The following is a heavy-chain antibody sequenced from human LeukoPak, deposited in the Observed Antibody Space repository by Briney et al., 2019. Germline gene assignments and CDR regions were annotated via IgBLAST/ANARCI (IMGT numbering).Heavy chain of an antibody. CDR3: ARPRVNCSGGSCFYYFDY. CDR2: IYYSGST. Sequence: SETLSLTCTVSGGSISSSSYYWGWIRQPPGKGLEWIVSIYYSGSTYYNPSLKSRVTISVDTSKNQFSLKLSSVTAADTAVYYCARPRVNCSGGSCFYYFDYWGQGTLVTVSS. CDR1: GGSISSSSYY. V-gene: IGHV4-39*01. D-gene: IGHD2-15*01. J-gene: IGHJ4*02.